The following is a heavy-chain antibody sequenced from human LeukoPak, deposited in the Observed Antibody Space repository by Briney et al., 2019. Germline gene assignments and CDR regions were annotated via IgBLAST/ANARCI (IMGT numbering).Heavy chain of an antibody. CDR2: ISSSSSYI. V-gene: IGHV3-21*01. J-gene: IGHJ4*02. CDR1: GFTFSSYS. Sequence: GGSLRLSCAASGFTFSSYSMNWVRQAPGKGLEWVSSISSSSSYIYYADSVKGRFTISRDNAKNSLYLQMNSLRAEDTAVYYCARVNPPAIFDYWGQGTLVTVSS. CDR3: ARVNPPAIFDY.